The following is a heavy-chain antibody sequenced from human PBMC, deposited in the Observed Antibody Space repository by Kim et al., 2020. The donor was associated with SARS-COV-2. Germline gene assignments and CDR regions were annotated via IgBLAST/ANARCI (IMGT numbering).Heavy chain of an antibody. CDR1: GGSVSSGSYY. D-gene: IGHD3-22*01. CDR3: ARALTSDSSGYYYENWFDP. Sequence: SETLSLTCTVSGGSVSSGSYYWSWIRQPPGKGLEWIGYIYYSGSTNYNPSLKSRVTISVDTSKNQFSLKLSSVTAADTAVYYCARALTSDSSGYYYENWFDPWGQGTLVTVSS. J-gene: IGHJ5*02. V-gene: IGHV4-61*01. CDR2: IYYSGST.